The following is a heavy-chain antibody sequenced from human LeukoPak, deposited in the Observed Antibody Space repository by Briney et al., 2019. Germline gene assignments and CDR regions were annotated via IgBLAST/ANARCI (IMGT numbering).Heavy chain of an antibody. Sequence: SETPSLTCTVSGGSISSDYWSWIRQPPGKGLEWIGYVYYSGSTNYNPSLKSRVTISVDTSKRQFSLNLRSVTAADTAVYYCARGVGAAPQWGQGTLVTVSS. D-gene: IGHD1-26*01. V-gene: IGHV4-59*01. CDR3: ARGVGAAPQ. CDR1: GGSISSDY. CDR2: VYYSGST. J-gene: IGHJ4*02.